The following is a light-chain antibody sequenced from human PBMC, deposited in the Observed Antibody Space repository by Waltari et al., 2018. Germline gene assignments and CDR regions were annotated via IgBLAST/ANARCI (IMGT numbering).Light chain of an antibody. Sequence: QFVLTQPPSASGTPGQRITISCSGSSSNIGRDSVNWYQQLPGPAPKLLVYNDNERPPGVPDRFSGSKSGTSASLAISGLQSEDEADYFCAAWDDILKGVLFGGGTRLTVL. CDR3: AAWDDILKGVL. CDR1: SSNIGRDS. V-gene: IGLV1-44*01. J-gene: IGLJ2*01. CDR2: NDN.